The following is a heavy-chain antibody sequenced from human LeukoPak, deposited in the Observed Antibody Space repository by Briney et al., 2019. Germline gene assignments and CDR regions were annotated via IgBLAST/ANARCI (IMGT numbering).Heavy chain of an antibody. V-gene: IGHV3-30*02. CDR2: IRSDGSNQ. CDR1: GFTFSNAW. J-gene: IGHJ4*02. D-gene: IGHD2-2*01. Sequence: GGSLRLSCAASGFTFSNAWMSWVRQAPGKGLEWVAFIRSDGSNQYYADSVKGRFTISRDNSKNTLFLQMDSLRAEDTAVYYCAKDSRASQLLPGYFDYWGQGTLVTVSS. CDR3: AKDSRASQLLPGYFDY.